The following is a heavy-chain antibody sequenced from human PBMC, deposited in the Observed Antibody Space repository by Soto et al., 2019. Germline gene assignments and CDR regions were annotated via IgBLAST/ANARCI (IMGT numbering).Heavy chain of an antibody. CDR2: IWYDGSNK. CDR3: ARDQLWVGEGYGMDV. CDR1: GFTFSSYG. J-gene: IGHJ6*02. Sequence: QVQLVESGGGVVQPGRSLRLSCAASGFTFSSYGMHWVRQAPGKGLEWVAVIWYDGSNKYYADSVKGRFTISRDNSKNTLYLQMNSLRDEDTAVYYCARDQLWVGEGYGMDVWGQGTTVTVSS. V-gene: IGHV3-33*01. D-gene: IGHD3-10*01.